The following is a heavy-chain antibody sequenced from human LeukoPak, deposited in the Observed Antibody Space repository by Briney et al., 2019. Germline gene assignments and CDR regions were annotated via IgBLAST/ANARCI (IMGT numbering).Heavy chain of an antibody. CDR1: GGSINTPNYY. Sequence: PSETLSLTCTVSGGSINTPNYYWGWIRQTPGKGLEWIGNIFYSGGIYYSPSLTSRVTISLDTSRNQFSLKLSSVTAADTAVYYCARAKYYDYVWGSYRYSTFFDYWGQGTLVTVSS. D-gene: IGHD3-16*02. CDR3: ARAKYYDYVWGSYRYSTFFDY. J-gene: IGHJ4*02. V-gene: IGHV4-39*07. CDR2: IFYSGGI.